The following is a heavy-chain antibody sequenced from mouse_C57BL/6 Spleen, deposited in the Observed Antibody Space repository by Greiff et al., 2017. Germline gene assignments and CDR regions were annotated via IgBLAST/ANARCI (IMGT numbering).Heavy chain of an antibody. D-gene: IGHD2-5*01. J-gene: IGHJ3*01. Sequence: VQLQQPGTELVKPGASVTLSCKASGYTFTSYWMHWVQQRPGQGLEWIGNINPSNGGTNYYAKFTSKATLTVDKSYRTAYMQLSSLTSKDSAVSDCAGSDSNYGSFADWGQGTLVTVSA. CDR3: AGSDSNYGSFAD. V-gene: IGHV1-53*01. CDR2: INPSNGGT. CDR1: GYTFTSYW.